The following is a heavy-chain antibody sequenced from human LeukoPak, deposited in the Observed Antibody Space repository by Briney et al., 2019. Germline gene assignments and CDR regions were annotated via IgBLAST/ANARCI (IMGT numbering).Heavy chain of an antibody. Sequence: GGSLRLSCAASGFAFSDHCMDWVRQAPGKGLEWVGRTRDKANSYTTEYAASVRGRFTISRDDSENSLFLQMDSLKTEDTAVYYCTSRRGLGQPFDYWGQGTLVTVSS. D-gene: IGHD3/OR15-3a*01. V-gene: IGHV3-72*01. CDR1: GFAFSDHC. J-gene: IGHJ4*02. CDR3: TSRRGLGQPFDY. CDR2: TRDKANSYTT.